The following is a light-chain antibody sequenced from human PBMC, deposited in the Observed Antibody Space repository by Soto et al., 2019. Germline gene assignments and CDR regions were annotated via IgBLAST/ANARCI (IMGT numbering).Light chain of an antibody. CDR1: QSVSSY. V-gene: IGKV3-11*01. J-gene: IGKJ2*01. Sequence: EIVLTQSPATPSLSPGERATLSCRASQSVSSYLAWYQQKPGQAPRLLIYDASNRATGIPARFSGSGSGTDFTLTISSLEPEDFAVYYCQQRSNWPLSYTFGQGTKLEIK. CDR2: DAS. CDR3: QQRSNWPLSYT.